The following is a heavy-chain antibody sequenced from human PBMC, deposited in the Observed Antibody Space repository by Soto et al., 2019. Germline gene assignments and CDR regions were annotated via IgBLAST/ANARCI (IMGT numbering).Heavy chain of an antibody. CDR1: GGSISSYY. Sequence: QVQLQESGPGLVKPSETLSLTCTVSGGSISSYYWSWIRQPPGKGLEWIGYIYYSGSTNYNPSLKSRVTISVDTSKSQISLKLSSVTAADTAVYYCAGDVGSGSYYNYYYYGMDVWGQGTTVTVSS. CDR3: AGDVGSGSYYNYYYYGMDV. V-gene: IGHV4-59*01. J-gene: IGHJ6*02. CDR2: IYYSGST. D-gene: IGHD3-10*01.